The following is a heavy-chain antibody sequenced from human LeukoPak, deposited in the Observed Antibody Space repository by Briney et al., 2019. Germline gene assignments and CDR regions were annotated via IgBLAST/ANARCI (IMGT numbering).Heavy chain of an antibody. V-gene: IGHV1-18*01. CDR1: GGTFSSYA. J-gene: IGHJ6*02. CDR3: ARHPYSGSYYYYGMDV. Sequence: ASVKVSCKASGGTFSSYAISWVRQAPGQGLEWMGWISAYNGNTNYAQKLQGRVTMTTDTSTSTAYMELRSLRSDDTAVYYCARHPYSGSYYYYGMDVWGQGTTVTVSS. D-gene: IGHD1-26*01. CDR2: ISAYNGNT.